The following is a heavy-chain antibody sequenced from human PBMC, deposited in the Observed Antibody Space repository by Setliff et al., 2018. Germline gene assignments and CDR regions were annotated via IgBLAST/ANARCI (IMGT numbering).Heavy chain of an antibody. Sequence: SETLSLTCAVSGGSFSGYYWTWIRQPPGKGLEWIGEINHSGSTNYNPSLKSRVTISVDTSKNQFSLKLSSVTAADTAVYYCARGKGSWVLLRWFDPWGQGTLVTVSS. CDR3: ARGKGSWVLLRWFDP. V-gene: IGHV4-34*01. D-gene: IGHD3-10*01. CDR2: INHSGST. J-gene: IGHJ5*02. CDR1: GGSFSGYY.